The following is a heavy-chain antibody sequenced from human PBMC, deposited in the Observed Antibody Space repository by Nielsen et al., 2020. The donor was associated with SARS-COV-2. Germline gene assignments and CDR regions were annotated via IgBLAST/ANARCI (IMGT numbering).Heavy chain of an antibody. V-gene: IGHV4-34*01. CDR3: ARGTILSGRDMDV. CDR1: GGSFSGYY. CDR2: INHSGST. J-gene: IGHJ6*03. D-gene: IGHD2-15*01. Sequence: SETLSLTCAVYGGSFSGYYWSWIRQPPGKGLEWIGEINHSGSTNYNPSLKSRVTISVDTSKNQFSLKLSSVTAADTAVYYCARGTILSGRDMDVWGKGTTVTVPS.